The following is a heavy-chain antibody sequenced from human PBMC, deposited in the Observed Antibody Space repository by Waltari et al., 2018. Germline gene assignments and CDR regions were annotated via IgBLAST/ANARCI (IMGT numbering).Heavy chain of an antibody. CDR2: VGTEGGKA. Sequence: EVQLVQSGAEVKKPGATVKISCKVSGYTFTDYYMHWVQQARGKGLEWMGLVGTEGGKALSAEKLHGRVTITANTTTDPAYMELSSLRAEDTAVYYCATEGVPVSLDYWGQGTLVTVSS. CDR1: GYTFTDYY. V-gene: IGHV1-69-2*01. D-gene: IGHD2-2*01. CDR3: ATEGVPVSLDY. J-gene: IGHJ4*02.